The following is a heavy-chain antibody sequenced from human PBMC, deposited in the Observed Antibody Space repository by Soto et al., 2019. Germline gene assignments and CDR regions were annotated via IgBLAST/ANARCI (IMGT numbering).Heavy chain of an antibody. CDR1: GFTFSSYA. V-gene: IGHV3-23*01. CDR3: SLSDRYYGMDV. Sequence: GGSLRLSCAASGFTFSSYAMSWVRQAPGKGLEWVSSISTSGGSTYYADSVKSRFTISRDNSNNTLYLQMNSLRAEDTAVYYCSLSDRYYGMDVWGLGTTVTVSS. J-gene: IGHJ6*02. CDR2: ISTSGGST.